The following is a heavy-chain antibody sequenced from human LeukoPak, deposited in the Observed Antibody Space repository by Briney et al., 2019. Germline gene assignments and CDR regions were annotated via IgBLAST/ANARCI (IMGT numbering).Heavy chain of an antibody. J-gene: IGHJ4*02. CDR1: GFTFSSYG. CDR3: AREFGIQLWVRYYFDY. D-gene: IGHD5-18*01. Sequence: GGSLRLSCAASGFTFSSYGMSWVRQAPGKGLEWVSAISGSGGSTYYADSVKGRFTISRDNSKNTLYLQMNSLRAEDTAVYYCAREFGIQLWVRYYFDYWGQGTLVTVSS. CDR2: ISGSGGST. V-gene: IGHV3-23*01.